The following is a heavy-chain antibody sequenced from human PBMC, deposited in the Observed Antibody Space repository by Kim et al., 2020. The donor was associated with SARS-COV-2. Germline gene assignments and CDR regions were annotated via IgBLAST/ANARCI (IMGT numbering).Heavy chain of an antibody. CDR3: ARRHFDCSSTSCYTAYYYGMDV. CDR2: IWYDGSNK. Sequence: GGSLRLSCAASGFTFSSYGMHWVRQAPGKGLEWVAVIWYDGSNKYYADSVKGRFTISRDNSKNTLYLQMNSLRAEDTAVYYCARRHFDCSSTSCYTAYYYGMDVWGQGTTVTVSS. CDR1: GFTFSSYG. D-gene: IGHD2-2*02. V-gene: IGHV3-33*01. J-gene: IGHJ6*02.